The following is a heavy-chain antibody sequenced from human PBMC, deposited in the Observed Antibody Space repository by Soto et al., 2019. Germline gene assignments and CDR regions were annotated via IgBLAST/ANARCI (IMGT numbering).Heavy chain of an antibody. J-gene: IGHJ4*02. Sequence: ASVKVSCKASGGTFSSYAISWVRQAPGQGLEWMGGIIPIFGTANYAQKFQGRVTFTADESTSTAYMELSSLRSEDTAVYYCARKVLDLYDSSGYQPFDYWGQGTLVTVSS. D-gene: IGHD3-22*01. V-gene: IGHV1-69*13. CDR1: GGTFSSYA. CDR3: ARKVLDLYDSSGYQPFDY. CDR2: IIPIFGTA.